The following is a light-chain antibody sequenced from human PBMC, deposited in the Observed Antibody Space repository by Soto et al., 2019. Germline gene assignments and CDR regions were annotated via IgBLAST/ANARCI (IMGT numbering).Light chain of an antibody. CDR1: QSVSSSSY. V-gene: IGKV3-20*01. CDR2: GAS. CDR3: RQYGSSPSYT. J-gene: IGKJ2*01. Sequence: EIVLTQSAGTLSLCPGERATLSCRASQSVSSSSYLAWYQQKPGQAPRLLIYGASSRATGIPDRFSGSGSATDFTLTISRLEPEDFAVYYCRQYGSSPSYTFGQGTKLEIK.